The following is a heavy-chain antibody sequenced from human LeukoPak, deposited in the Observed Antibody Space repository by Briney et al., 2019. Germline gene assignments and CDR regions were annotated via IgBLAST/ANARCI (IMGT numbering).Heavy chain of an antibody. CDR2: IYTSGST. Sequence: SETLSLTCTVSGGSISSYYWSWIRQPAGKGLEWIGRIYTSGSTNYNPSLKSRVTMSVDTSKNQFSLKLSSVTAADTAVYYCARDFGGNPYYYYGMDVWGQETTVTVSS. CDR3: ARDFGGNPYYYYGMDV. CDR1: GGSISSYY. J-gene: IGHJ6*02. V-gene: IGHV4-4*07. D-gene: IGHD4-23*01.